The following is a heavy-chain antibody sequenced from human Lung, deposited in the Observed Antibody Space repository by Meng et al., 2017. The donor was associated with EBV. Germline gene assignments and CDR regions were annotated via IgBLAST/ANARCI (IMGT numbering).Heavy chain of an antibody. V-gene: IGHV3-30*03. Sequence: QVELVESGGGVVQPGRSLRLSCAASGFTFSSDGMHWVRQAPGKGLKWVAVISYDGSNKYYADSVKGRFTISRDNSKNTLYLQMNSLRAEDTAVYYCSFTESWGQGTLVTVSS. CDR3: SFTES. D-gene: IGHD1-14*01. CDR2: ISYDGSNK. J-gene: IGHJ4*02. CDR1: GFTFSSDG.